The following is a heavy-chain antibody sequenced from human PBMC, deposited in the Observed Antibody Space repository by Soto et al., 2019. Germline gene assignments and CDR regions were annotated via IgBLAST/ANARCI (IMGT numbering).Heavy chain of an antibody. V-gene: IGHV1-3*01. CDR3: ARDGDYGDYVRY. CDR1: GYTFTSYA. D-gene: IGHD4-17*01. J-gene: IGHJ4*02. Sequence: ASVKVSCKASGYTFTSYAMHWVRQAPGQRLEWMGWINAGNGNTKYSQKFQGRVAITRDTSASTAYMELSSLRSEDTAVYYCARDGDYGDYVRYWGQGTLVTVSS. CDR2: INAGNGNT.